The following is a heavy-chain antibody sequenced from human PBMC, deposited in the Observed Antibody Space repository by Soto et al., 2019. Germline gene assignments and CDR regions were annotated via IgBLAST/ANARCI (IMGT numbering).Heavy chain of an antibody. D-gene: IGHD3-3*01. V-gene: IGHV3-7*01. CDR3: ARVVRFLEWLSRPNYLDY. Sequence: EVQLVQSGGGLVQPGGSLRLSCAGSGFTFSSYWMSWVRQAPGKGLEWVANIKPDGSENYYVDSVKGRFTISRDNAKNSLYLQMNSLRAEDTAVYYCARVVRFLEWLSRPNYLDYWGQGTLVTVSS. CDR2: IKPDGSEN. J-gene: IGHJ4*02. CDR1: GFTFSSYW.